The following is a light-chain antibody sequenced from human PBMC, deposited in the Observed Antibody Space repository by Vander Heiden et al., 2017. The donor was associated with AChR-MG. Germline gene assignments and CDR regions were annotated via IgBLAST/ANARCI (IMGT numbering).Light chain of an antibody. Sequence: SYELTQSPSVSVSPGQTATITCSGERLSNKYTSWYHLRPGQSPVLVIFQDNLRPSGIPERFSGSNSGNTATLTISGIQSMDDGDYYCQVWDSDTDVFGTGTKVTV. V-gene: IGLV3-1*01. J-gene: IGLJ1*01. CDR1: RLSNKY. CDR3: QVWDSDTDV. CDR2: QDN.